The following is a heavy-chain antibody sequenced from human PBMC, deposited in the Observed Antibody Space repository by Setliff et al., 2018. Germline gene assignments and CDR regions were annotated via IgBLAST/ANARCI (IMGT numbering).Heavy chain of an antibody. CDR1: GGTFSSYA. CDR3: ARVTIAVAGYFDF. J-gene: IGHJ4*02. CDR2: IIPILGNT. D-gene: IGHD6-19*01. Sequence: GASVKVSCKASGGTFSSYAISWVRQAPGQGLEWMGGIIPILGNTNYAQKLQGRVAITRDTSTSTAYMELSSLRSDDTAVYYCARVTIAVAGYFDFWGQGTLVTVSS. V-gene: IGHV1-69*10.